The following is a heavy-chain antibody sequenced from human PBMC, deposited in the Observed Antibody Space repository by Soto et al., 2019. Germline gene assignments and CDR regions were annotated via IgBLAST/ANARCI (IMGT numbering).Heavy chain of an antibody. CDR1: GGSISSYY. CDR3: ASIRVPILRAFTMVRASPFDY. D-gene: IGHD3-10*01. J-gene: IGHJ4*02. CDR2: IYYSGST. Sequence: SETLSLTCTVSGGSISSYYWSWIRQPPGKGLEWIGHIYYSGSTNYNPSLKSRVTISVDTSKNQFSLKLSSVTAADTAVYYCASIRVPILRAFTMVRASPFDYWGQGTLVTVSS. V-gene: IGHV4-59*01.